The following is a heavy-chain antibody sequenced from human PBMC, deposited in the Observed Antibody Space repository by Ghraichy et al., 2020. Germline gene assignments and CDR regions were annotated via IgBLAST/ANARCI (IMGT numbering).Heavy chain of an antibody. Sequence: GGSLRLSCAASGFTFSTFAMSWVRQAPGEGLEWVSSISGGAISTYYADSVKGRFTISRDNSKNTLYLQLNSLRAEDTAVYYCAKSVAVGARSTADYWGQGTLVTVSS. J-gene: IGHJ4*02. CDR1: GFTFSTFA. CDR2: ISGGAIST. CDR3: AKSVAVGARSTADY. D-gene: IGHD1-26*01. V-gene: IGHV3-23*01.